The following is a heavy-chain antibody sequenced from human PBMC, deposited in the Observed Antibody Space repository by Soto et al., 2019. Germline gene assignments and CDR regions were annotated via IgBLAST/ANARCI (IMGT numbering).Heavy chain of an antibody. CDR1: GFTFSSYA. J-gene: IGHJ4*02. Sequence: GGSLRLSCAASGFTFSSYAMHWVRQAPGKGLEWVAVISYDGSNKYYADSVKGRFTISRDNSKNTLYLQMNSLRAEDTAVYYCARDRGRGTGLFYGDPHYHDYWGQGTLVTVSS. CDR2: ISYDGSNK. CDR3: ARDRGRGTGLFYGDPHYHDY. V-gene: IGHV3-30-3*01. D-gene: IGHD4-17*01.